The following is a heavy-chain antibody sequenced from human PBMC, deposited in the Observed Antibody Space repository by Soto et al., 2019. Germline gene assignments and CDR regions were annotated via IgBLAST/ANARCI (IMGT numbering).Heavy chain of an antibody. CDR3: AREYYYYGMDV. Sequence: SETLSLTCTVSGGSISSSSYYWGWIRQPPGKGLEWIGSIYYSGSTYYNPSLKSRVTISVDTSKNQFSLKLSSVTAADTAVYYCAREYYYYGMDVWGQGTTVTVS. J-gene: IGHJ6*02. V-gene: IGHV4-39*02. CDR1: GGSISSSSYY. CDR2: IYYSGST.